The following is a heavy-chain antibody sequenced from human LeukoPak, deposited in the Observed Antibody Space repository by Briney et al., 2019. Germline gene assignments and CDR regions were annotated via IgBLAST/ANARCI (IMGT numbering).Heavy chain of an antibody. CDR1: GGSISSYY. Sequence: PSETLSLTCTVSGGSISSYYWSWIRQPPGKGLEWIGYIYYSGSTNYNPSLKSRVTISVDTSKNQFSLKLSSVTAADTAVYYCARILNDYYYYYYMDVWGKGTTVTVSS. CDR2: IYYSGST. CDR3: ARILNDYYYYYYMDV. D-gene: IGHD2-8*01. V-gene: IGHV4-59*01. J-gene: IGHJ6*03.